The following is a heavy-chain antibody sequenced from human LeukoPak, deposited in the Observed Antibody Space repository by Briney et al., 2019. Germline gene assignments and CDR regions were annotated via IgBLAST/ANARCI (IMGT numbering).Heavy chain of an antibody. D-gene: IGHD3-22*01. CDR1: GFTFDDYA. Sequence: GGSLRLSCAASGFTFDDYAMHWVRQPPGKGLEWVSGISWNSGSIGYADSVKGRFTISRDNAKNSLYLQMNSLRAEDTALYYCAKDRYYDSKSPGGFDYWGQGTLVTVSS. J-gene: IGHJ4*02. CDR2: ISWNSGSI. CDR3: AKDRYYDSKSPGGFDY. V-gene: IGHV3-9*01.